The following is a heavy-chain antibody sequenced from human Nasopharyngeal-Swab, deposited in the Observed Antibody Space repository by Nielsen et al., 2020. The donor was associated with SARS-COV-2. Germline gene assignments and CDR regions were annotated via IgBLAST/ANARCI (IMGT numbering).Heavy chain of an antibody. D-gene: IGHD2-2*01. J-gene: IGHJ6*02. CDR2: ISAYNGNT. Sequence: ASVKVSCKASGYTFTSYGISCVRQAPGQGLEWMGWISAYNGNTNYAQKLQGRVTMTTDTSTSTAYMELRSLRSDDTAVYYCARDEDCSSTSCSPYYYYGMDVWGQGTTVTVSS. CDR1: GYTFTSYG. CDR3: ARDEDCSSTSCSPYYYYGMDV. V-gene: IGHV1-18*01.